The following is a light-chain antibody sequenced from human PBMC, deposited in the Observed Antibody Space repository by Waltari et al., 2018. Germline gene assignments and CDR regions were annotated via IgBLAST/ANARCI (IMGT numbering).Light chain of an antibody. CDR3: QQSFNTPRT. CDR2: AAS. J-gene: IGKJ1*01. Sequence: DIQMTQSPSSLSASVGDRVTITCRASQSVSSYLNWYQQKPGKAPNLLIYAASSLQSGVPSRFSGSGSGTDFTLIISSLQPEDFATYYCQQSFNTPRTFGQGTKVEVK. CDR1: QSVSSY. V-gene: IGKV1-39*01.